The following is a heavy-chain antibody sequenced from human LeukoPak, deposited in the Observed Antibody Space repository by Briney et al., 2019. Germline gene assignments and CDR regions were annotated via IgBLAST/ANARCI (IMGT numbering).Heavy chain of an antibody. V-gene: IGHV4-59*08. CDR1: SGSISSYY. CDR3: ARRSGSYRAGAEYFQH. CDR2: IYYSGST. D-gene: IGHD1-26*01. Sequence: PSETLSLTCTVSSGSISSYYWSWIRQRPGKGLEWIGYIYYSGSTKYNPSLKSRVTISVDTSKNHFSLRLSSVTAADTAVYYCARRSGSYRAGAEYFQHWGQGTLVTVSS. J-gene: IGHJ1*01.